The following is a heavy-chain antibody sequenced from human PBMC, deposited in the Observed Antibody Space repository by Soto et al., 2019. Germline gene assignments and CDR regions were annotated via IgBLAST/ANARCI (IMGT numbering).Heavy chain of an antibody. J-gene: IGHJ4*02. CDR2: ISYDGSNK. Sequence: GGSLRLSCVASGFSFSNNGMLWVRQAPGKGLEWVAVISYDGSNKDYVESVKGRFTISRDNSKNTLYLQINSLRVEDTAVFYCARNSRATVAGAPDYWGQGT. CDR1: GFSFSNNG. V-gene: IGHV3-30*03. D-gene: IGHD6-19*01. CDR3: ARNSRATVAGAPDY.